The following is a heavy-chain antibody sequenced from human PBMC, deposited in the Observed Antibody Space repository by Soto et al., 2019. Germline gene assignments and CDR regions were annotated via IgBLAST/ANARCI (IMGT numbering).Heavy chain of an antibody. V-gene: IGHV4-34*01. Sequence: SETLSLTCGVYGGSFSGYYWSWIRQPPGKGLEWIGEINHSGSTNYNPSLKSRVTISVDTSKNQFSLKLSSVTAADTAVYYCASRRGLCSSTSCYRYYYGMDVWGQGTTVTVSS. CDR2: INHSGST. CDR3: ASRRGLCSSTSCYRYYYGMDV. J-gene: IGHJ6*02. CDR1: GGSFSGYY. D-gene: IGHD2-2*02.